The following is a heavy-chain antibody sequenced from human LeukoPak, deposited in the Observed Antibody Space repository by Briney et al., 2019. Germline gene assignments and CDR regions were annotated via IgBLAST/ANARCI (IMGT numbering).Heavy chain of an antibody. V-gene: IGHV3-21*01. Sequence: PSETLSLTCAVYGWSFNDYYWNWIRQPPGKGLEWVSSISSTGAYIYHADSMDGRFTVSRENARNLLYLHMNSLRAEGSAMNFCARVISNPYSRGYYHFDYWGQGTLVSVS. CDR1: GWSFNDYY. J-gene: IGHJ4*02. CDR2: ISSTGAYI. CDR3: ARVISNPYSRGYYHFDY. D-gene: IGHD6-25*01.